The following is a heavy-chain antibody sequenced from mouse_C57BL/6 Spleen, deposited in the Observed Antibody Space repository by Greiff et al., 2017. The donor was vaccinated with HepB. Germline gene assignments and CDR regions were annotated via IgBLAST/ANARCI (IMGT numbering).Heavy chain of an antibody. D-gene: IGHD3-2*02. Sequence: EVKLVESGPGLVKPSQSLSLTCSVTGYSITSGYYWNWIRQFPGNKLEWMGYISYDGSNNYNPSLKNRISITRDTSKNQFFLKLNSVTTEDTATYYCARYAVDSSGYDAMDYWGQGTSVTVSS. V-gene: IGHV3-6*01. CDR3: ARYAVDSSGYDAMDY. CDR1: GYSITSGYY. J-gene: IGHJ4*01. CDR2: ISYDGSN.